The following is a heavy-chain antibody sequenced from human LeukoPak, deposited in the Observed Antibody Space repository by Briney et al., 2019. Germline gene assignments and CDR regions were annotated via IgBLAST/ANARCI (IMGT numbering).Heavy chain of an antibody. J-gene: IGHJ4*02. Sequence: PGRSLRLSCAASGFTFSSYGMHWVRQAPGKRLEWVAVISYDGSNKYYADSVKGRFTISRDNSKNTLYLQMNSLRAEDTAVYYCAKDRIAVAFDYWGQGTLVTVSS. CDR2: ISYDGSNK. V-gene: IGHV3-30*18. CDR1: GFTFSSYG. D-gene: IGHD6-19*01. CDR3: AKDRIAVAFDY.